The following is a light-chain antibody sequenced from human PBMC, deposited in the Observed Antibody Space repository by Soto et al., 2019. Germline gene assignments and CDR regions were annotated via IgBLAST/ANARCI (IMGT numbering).Light chain of an antibody. Sequence: DIQMTQSPSILSASVGDSVTITCRASQTIDSWVAWYQQKPGKAPKLLVYDATSLESGVSSRFSGSGYGTDFTLSINNLQPDDFATYYCQQYNRLITFGQGTRPAIK. CDR1: QTIDSW. V-gene: IGKV1-5*01. J-gene: IGKJ5*01. CDR2: DAT. CDR3: QQYNRLIT.